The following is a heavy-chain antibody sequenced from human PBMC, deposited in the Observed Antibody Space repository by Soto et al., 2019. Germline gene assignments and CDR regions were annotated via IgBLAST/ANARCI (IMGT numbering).Heavy chain of an antibody. Sequence: ASVKVSCKASGGTFSSYTISWVRQAPGQGLEWMGRIIPILGIANYAQKFQGRVTITADKSTSTAYMELSSLRSEDTAVYYCARDRIGSSWYAPDYWGQGTLVTVSS. CDR2: IIPILGIA. D-gene: IGHD6-13*01. V-gene: IGHV1-69*04. CDR3: ARDRIGSSWYAPDY. J-gene: IGHJ4*02. CDR1: GGTFSSYT.